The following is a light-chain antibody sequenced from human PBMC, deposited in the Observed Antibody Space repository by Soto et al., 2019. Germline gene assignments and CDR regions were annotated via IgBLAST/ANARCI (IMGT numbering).Light chain of an antibody. Sequence: DIQLTQSPSTLSASVGDRVTITCRASQSISSWLAWYQLKPGKAPKLLIFDASSLKIGVPSRFSGSGSGTEFTLSISGLQPDDFATYYCQQYDTDAWTFGQGTK. J-gene: IGKJ1*01. V-gene: IGKV1-5*01. CDR3: QQYDTDAWT. CDR2: DAS. CDR1: QSISSW.